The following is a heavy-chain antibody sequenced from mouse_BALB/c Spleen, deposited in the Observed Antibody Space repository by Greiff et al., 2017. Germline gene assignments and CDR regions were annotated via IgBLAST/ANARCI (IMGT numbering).Heavy chain of an antibody. CDR1: GFSLTSYG. CDR3: ARDLTTATGWYFDV. CDR2: IWAGGST. D-gene: IGHD1-2*01. V-gene: IGHV2-9*02. Sequence: VQLVESGPGLVAPSQSLSITCTVSGFSLTSYGVHWVRQPPGKGLEWLGVIWAGGSTNYNSALMSRLSISKDNSKSQVFLKMNSLQTDDTAMYYCARDLTTATGWYFDVWGAGTTVTVSS. J-gene: IGHJ1*01.